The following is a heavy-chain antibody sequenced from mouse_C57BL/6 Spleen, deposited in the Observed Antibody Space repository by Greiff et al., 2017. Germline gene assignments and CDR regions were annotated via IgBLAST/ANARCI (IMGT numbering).Heavy chain of an antibody. V-gene: IGHV2-2*01. CDR2: IWSGGST. CDR1: GFSLTSYG. CDR3: ARIMVTTGGGGMDY. J-gene: IGHJ4*01. Sequence: QVQLQQSGPGLVQPSQSLSITCTVSGFSLTSYGVHWVRQSPGKGLEWLGVIWSGGSTDYNAAFISRLSISKDNSKSQVFFKMNSLQADDTAIYYCARIMVTTGGGGMDYWGQGTSVTGSS. D-gene: IGHD2-2*01.